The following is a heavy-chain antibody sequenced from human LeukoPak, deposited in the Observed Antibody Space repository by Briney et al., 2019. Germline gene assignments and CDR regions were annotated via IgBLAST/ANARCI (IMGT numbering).Heavy chain of an antibody. CDR2: INPNSGGT. V-gene: IGHV1-2*02. CDR3: ARANGRWELLQEVGYFDY. CDR1: GYTFTGYY. Sequence: GASVKVSCKASGYTFTGYYMHWVRQAPGQGLEWMGWINPNSGGTNYAQKFQGRVTMTRDTSISTAYMELSRLRSDDTAVYYCARANGRWELLQEVGYFDYWGQGTLVTVSS. J-gene: IGHJ4*02. D-gene: IGHD1-26*01.